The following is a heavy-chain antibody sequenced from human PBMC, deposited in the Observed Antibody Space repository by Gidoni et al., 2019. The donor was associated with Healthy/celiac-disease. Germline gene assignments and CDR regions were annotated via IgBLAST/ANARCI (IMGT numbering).Heavy chain of an antibody. CDR1: GFTFSSYG. CDR3: AKDQNNYDLSEGFDY. V-gene: IGHV3-30*18. J-gene: IGHJ4*02. Sequence: QVQLVASGGGVVQPGRSLILSCAAPGFTFSSYGMHWVRQAPGKGLEWVAVISYDGSNKYYADSVKGRFTISRDNSKNTLYLQMNSLRAEDTAVYYCAKDQNNYDLSEGFDYWGQGTLVTVSS. CDR2: ISYDGSNK. D-gene: IGHD3-22*01.